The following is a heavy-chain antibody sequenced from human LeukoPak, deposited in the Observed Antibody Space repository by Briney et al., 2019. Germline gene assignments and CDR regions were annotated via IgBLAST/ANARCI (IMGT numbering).Heavy chain of an antibody. Sequence: ASVKVSCKASGYTFTTYGISWVRQAPEQGLEWMGWISAYNGNTNYAQKLQGRVSMTTDTSTSTAYMELRSLTSDDTAVYYCARDRDILTAYYMNYWGQGTLVTVSS. CDR2: ISAYNGNT. J-gene: IGHJ4*02. CDR3: ARDRDILTAYYMNY. V-gene: IGHV1-18*04. D-gene: IGHD3-9*01. CDR1: GYTFTTYG.